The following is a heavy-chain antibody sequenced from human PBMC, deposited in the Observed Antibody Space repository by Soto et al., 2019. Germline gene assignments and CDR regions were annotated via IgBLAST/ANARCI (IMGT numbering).Heavy chain of an antibody. CDR2: IHNSGST. CDR3: ARGEVRGPFDI. D-gene: IGHD3-10*01. J-gene: IGHJ3*02. Sequence: SETLSLTCTVSGDSMKSHGYCWSWIRQPPGKGPEWIGYIHNSGSTSYNPSLKSRLTISSDMSKNNFSLRLNSVTAADTALYFCARGEVRGPFDIWGQGTKVTVSS. CDR1: GDSMKSHGYC. V-gene: IGHV4-30-4*01.